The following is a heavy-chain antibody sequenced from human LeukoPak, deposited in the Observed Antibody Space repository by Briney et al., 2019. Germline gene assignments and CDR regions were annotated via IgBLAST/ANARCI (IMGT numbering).Heavy chain of an antibody. Sequence: GGSLRLSCAASGFTFSSYSMNWVRQAPGKGLEWVSYISSSSSTIYYADSVKGRFTISRDNAKNSLYLQMNSLRAEDTAVYYCATGDYYGSGSHDYWGQGTLVTVSS. V-gene: IGHV3-48*04. CDR2: ISSSSSTI. CDR1: GFTFSSYS. J-gene: IGHJ4*02. D-gene: IGHD3-10*01. CDR3: ATGDYYGSGSHDY.